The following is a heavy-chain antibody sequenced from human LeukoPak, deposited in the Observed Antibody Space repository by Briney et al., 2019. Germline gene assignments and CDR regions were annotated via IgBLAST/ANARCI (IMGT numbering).Heavy chain of an antibody. V-gene: IGHV4-39*07. CDR2: IYYSGST. D-gene: IGHD1-26*01. CDR1: GDSISSGDYY. J-gene: IGHJ1*01. CDR3: ARDYRLTQIQY. Sequence: SETLSLTCTVSGDSISSGDYYWGWIRQPPGKGLEWIGSIYYSGSTDYNPSLKSRVTISVDTSKNQFSLKLSSVTAADTAVYYCARDYRLTQIQYWGQGTLVTVSS.